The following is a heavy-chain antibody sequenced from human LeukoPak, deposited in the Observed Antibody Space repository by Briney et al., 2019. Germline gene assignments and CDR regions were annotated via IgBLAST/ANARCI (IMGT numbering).Heavy chain of an antibody. CDR3: ARANDYGDYDRPFDY. CDR2: IYTSGTT. V-gene: IGHV4-4*07. Sequence: MTSETLSLTCTVSGVSISNYYWSWIRQPAGKGLEWIGHIYTSGTTTYNPSLRSRVTMSVDTSKNQFSLKLSSVTAADTAVYYCARANDYGDYDRPFDYWGQGTLVTVS. CDR1: GVSISNYY. J-gene: IGHJ4*02. D-gene: IGHD4-17*01.